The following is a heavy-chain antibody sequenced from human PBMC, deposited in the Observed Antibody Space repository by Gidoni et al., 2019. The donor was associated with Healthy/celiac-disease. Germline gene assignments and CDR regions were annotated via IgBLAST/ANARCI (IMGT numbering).Heavy chain of an antibody. J-gene: IGHJ6*02. Sequence: QVQLQESGPGLVQPSQTLSLTCTVSGGSISSGRYYWSWIRQPAGKGLEWIGRIYTSGSTNYNPSLKSRVTISVDTSKNQFSLKLSSVTAADTAVYYCARDRGSGSYPRYYYYGMDVWGQGTTVTVSS. CDR3: ARDRGSGSYPRYYYYGMDV. D-gene: IGHD3-10*01. CDR2: IYTSGST. CDR1: GGSISSGRYY. V-gene: IGHV4-61*02.